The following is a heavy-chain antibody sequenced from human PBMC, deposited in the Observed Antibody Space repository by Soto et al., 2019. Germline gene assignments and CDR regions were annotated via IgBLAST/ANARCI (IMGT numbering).Heavy chain of an antibody. CDR3: ARASRELRFLEWLLDAFDI. Sequence: GGSLRLSCAASGFTFSSYAMSWVRQAPGRGLEWVSAISGSGGSTYYADSVKGRLTISRDNSKNTLYLQMNSLRAEATAVYYCARASRELRFLEWLLDAFDIRGQGTMVTVSS. J-gene: IGHJ3*02. CDR2: ISGSGGST. D-gene: IGHD3-3*01. CDR1: GFTFSSYA. V-gene: IGHV3-23*01.